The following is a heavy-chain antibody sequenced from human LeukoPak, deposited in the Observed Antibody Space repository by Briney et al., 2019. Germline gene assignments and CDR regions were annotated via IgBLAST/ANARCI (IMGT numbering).Heavy chain of an antibody. V-gene: IGHV3-53*01. CDR2: IYSAGSI. CDR3: ARRAGAYTHPYDC. Sequence: GGSLRLSCTVSGFTVSSNSMSWVRQAPGKGLEWVSFIYSAGSIYYSDSVKGRFTISIDNSKNTLYLQMNSLRAEDTAVYYCARRAGAYTHPYDCWGQGTLVTVSS. CDR1: GFTVSSNS. J-gene: IGHJ4*02. D-gene: IGHD3-16*01.